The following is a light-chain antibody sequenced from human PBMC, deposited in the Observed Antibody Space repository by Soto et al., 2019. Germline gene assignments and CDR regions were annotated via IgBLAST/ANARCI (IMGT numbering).Light chain of an antibody. CDR1: QSVSSN. J-gene: IGKJ2*01. V-gene: IGKV3-15*01. CDR2: GAS. Sequence: EIVMTQSPATLSVSPGERATLSCRASQSVSSNLAWYQQKPGQAHRLLIYGASTRATGIPARFSGSGSGTEFTLTISSLQSEDFAVYYCQQYNNWTPRYTFGQGTKLEIK. CDR3: QQYNNWTPRYT.